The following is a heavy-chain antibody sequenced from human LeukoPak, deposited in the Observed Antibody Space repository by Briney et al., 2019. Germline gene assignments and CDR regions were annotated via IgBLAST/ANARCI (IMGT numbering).Heavy chain of an antibody. V-gene: IGHV4-39*07. D-gene: IGHD3-22*01. J-gene: IGHJ6*03. CDR2: IYYSGST. CDR1: GGSISSSNFY. Sequence: PSETLSLTCTVSGGSISSSNFYWGWIRQPPGKGLEWIGNIYYSGSTNYNPSLKSRVTISVDTSKNQFSLKLSSVTAADTAVYYCTRGSIAYYYMDVWGKGTTVTISS. CDR3: TRGSIAYYYMDV.